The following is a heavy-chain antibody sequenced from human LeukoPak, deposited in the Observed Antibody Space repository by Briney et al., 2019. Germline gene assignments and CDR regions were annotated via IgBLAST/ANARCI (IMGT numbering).Heavy chain of an antibody. D-gene: IGHD6-13*01. CDR3: ARVRSIADTYWFDP. J-gene: IGHJ5*02. V-gene: IGHV1-2*02. CDR1: GYTLTGYY. CDR2: INPKSGGT. Sequence: ASVKVSCKASGYTLTGYYMHWVRQAPGQGLEWMGWINPKSGGTNYAQKFQGRVTMTRDTSISTAYMELSRLRSDDTAVYYCARVRSIADTYWFDPWGQGTLVTVSS.